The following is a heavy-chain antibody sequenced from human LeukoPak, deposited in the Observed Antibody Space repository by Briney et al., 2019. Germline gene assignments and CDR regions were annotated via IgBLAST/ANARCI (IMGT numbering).Heavy chain of an antibody. CDR2: IYHSGST. D-gene: IGHD1-1*01. Sequence: SETPSLTCTVSGGSISSYYWSWIRQPAGKGLEWIGYIYHSGSTYYNPSLKSRVTISVDRSKNQFSLKLSSVTAADTAVYYCARGGAGSQRTSPQKNAFDIWGQGTMVTVSS. CDR3: ARGGAGSQRTSPQKNAFDI. CDR1: GGSISSYY. V-gene: IGHV4-59*12. J-gene: IGHJ3*02.